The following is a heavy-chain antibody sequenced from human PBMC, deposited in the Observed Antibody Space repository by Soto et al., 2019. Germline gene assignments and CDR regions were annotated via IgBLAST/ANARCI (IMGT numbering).Heavy chain of an antibody. V-gene: IGHV3-30*18. CDR1: GFTFSSYG. CDR2: ISYDGSNK. J-gene: IGHJ4*02. Sequence: QVQLVESGGGVVQPGRSLRLSCAASGFTFSSYGMHWVRQAPGKGLEWVAVISYDGSNKYYADSVKGRFTISRDNSKNTLYLQMNSLRAEDTAVYYCAKDGGAGGIFDYWGQGTLVTVPS. CDR3: AKDGGAGGIFDY. D-gene: IGHD2-15*01.